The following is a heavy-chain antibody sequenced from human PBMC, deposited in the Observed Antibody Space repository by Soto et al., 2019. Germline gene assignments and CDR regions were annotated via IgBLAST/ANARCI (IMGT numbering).Heavy chain of an antibody. CDR1: GGSISSGDYY. V-gene: IGHV4-30-4*01. Sequence: QVQLQESGPGLVKPSQTLSLTCTVSGGSISSGDYYWSWIRQPPGKDLEWIGYIYYSGSTNYNPSLKSRVTISVYTSKNQFSLKLSSVTAADTAVYYCARDNPDGMLDYWGQGTLVTVSS. CDR3: ARDNPDGMLDY. J-gene: IGHJ4*02. CDR2: IYYSGST. D-gene: IGHD2-8*01.